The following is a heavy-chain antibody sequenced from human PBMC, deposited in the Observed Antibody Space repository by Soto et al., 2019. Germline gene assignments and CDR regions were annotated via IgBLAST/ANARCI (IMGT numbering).Heavy chain of an antibody. CDR1: GGSISSYY. CDR3: ARRYGSGSYYNQAYYYYMDV. Sequence: SETLSLTCTVSGGSISSYYWSWIRQPPGKGLEWIGYIYYSGSTNYNPSLKSRVTISVDTSKNQFSLKLSSVTAADTAVYYCARRYGSGSYYNQAYYYYMDVWGKGTTVTVSS. CDR2: IYYSGST. J-gene: IGHJ6*03. V-gene: IGHV4-59*01. D-gene: IGHD3-10*01.